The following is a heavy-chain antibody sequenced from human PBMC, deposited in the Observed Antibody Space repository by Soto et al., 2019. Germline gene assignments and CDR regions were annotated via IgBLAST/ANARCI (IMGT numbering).Heavy chain of an antibody. V-gene: IGHV6-1*01. CDR1: GDSVSSNSAA. J-gene: IGHJ4*02. Sequence: SQTLSLTCAISGDSVSSNSAAWNWIRQSPSRGLEWLGRTYYRSKWYNDYAVSVKSRITINPDTSKNQFSLQLNSVTPEDTAVYYCARALEENIAARLFLVWRLDYWGQGTLVTVSS. CDR3: ARALEENIAARLFLVWRLDY. D-gene: IGHD6-6*01. CDR2: TYYRSKWYN.